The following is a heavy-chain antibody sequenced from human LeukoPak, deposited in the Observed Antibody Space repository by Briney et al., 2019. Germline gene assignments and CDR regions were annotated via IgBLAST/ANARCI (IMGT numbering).Heavy chain of an antibody. CDR1: GFALSNYW. CDR2: LHSNGAFT. D-gene: IGHD2-21*02. J-gene: IGHJ4*01. CDR3: ARFVVVTAGDY. Sequence: GGSLRLSCSASGFALSNYWMHWVRQAPGKGLVWVARLHSNGAFTTYADSVKGRFTISRDTAKNTLYLQMNSLRVEDTAVYYCARFVVVTAGDYWGQGTLVTVSS. V-gene: IGHV3-74*01.